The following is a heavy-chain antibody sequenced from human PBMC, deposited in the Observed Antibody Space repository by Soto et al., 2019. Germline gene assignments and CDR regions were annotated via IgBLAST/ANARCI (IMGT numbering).Heavy chain of an antibody. CDR1: GFTVSSNY. CDR3: ARLPPPSCSGGSCSPY. CDR2: IYSGGST. D-gene: IGHD2-15*01. Sequence: EVQLVESGGGLIQPGGSLRLSCAASGFTVSSNYMSWVRQAPGKGLEWVSVIYSGGSTYYADSVKGRFTISRDNSKNTLYLQMNSLRAEDTALYYCARLPPPSCSGGSCSPYWGQGTLVTVSS. J-gene: IGHJ4*02. V-gene: IGHV3-53*01.